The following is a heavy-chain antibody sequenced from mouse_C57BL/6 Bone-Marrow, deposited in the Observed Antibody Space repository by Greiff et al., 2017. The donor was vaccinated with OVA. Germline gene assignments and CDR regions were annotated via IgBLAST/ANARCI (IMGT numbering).Heavy chain of an antibody. CDR2: SRNKANDYTT. CDR1: GFTFSDFY. J-gene: IGHJ3*01. V-gene: IGHV7-1*01. CDR3: ARDAGTS. D-gene: IGHD1-1*01. Sequence: EVKLMESGGGLVQSGRSLRLSCATSGFTFSDFYMEWVRQAPGKGLEWIAASRNKANDYTTEYSASVKGRFIVSRDTSQSILYLQMNALRAEDTAIYYCARDAGTSWGQGTLVTVSA.